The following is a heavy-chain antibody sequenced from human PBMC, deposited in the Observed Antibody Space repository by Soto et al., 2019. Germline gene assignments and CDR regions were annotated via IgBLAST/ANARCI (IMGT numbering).Heavy chain of an antibody. D-gene: IGHD3-10*01. Sequence: EVQLVESGGGLVQPGGSLRLSCAASGFSFTTAWMNWVRQAPGKGLEWVGRIRSKTDGGTTDYAAPVKGRFIISRDDSKKTVYLEMSSLQTEDTAVYYCITDPYGSGVHPRSFDYWGQGTLVTVSS. CDR3: ITDPYGSGVHPRSFDY. J-gene: IGHJ4*02. CDR1: GFSFTTAW. V-gene: IGHV3-15*01. CDR2: IRSKTDGGTT.